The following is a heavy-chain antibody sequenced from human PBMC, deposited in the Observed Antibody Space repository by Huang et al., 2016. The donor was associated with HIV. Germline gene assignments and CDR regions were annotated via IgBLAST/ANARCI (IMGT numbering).Heavy chain of an antibody. D-gene: IGHD4-17*01. CDR3: ARTLWLYGDYGYFDS. CDR2: INHSGTT. Sequence: EINHSGTTNYNPSLKSRVTMSVDRSRRQFSLKVKSVTAADTAVYYCARTLWLYGDYGYFDSWGQGALVTVSS. J-gene: IGHJ4*02. V-gene: IGHV4-34*01.